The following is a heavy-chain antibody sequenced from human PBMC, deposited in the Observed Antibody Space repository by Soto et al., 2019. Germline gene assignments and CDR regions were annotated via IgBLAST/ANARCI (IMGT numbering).Heavy chain of an antibody. J-gene: IGHJ4*01. CDR2: ISSSGGTI. CDR1: GFTFSSYE. D-gene: IGHD3-10*01. CDR3: ARGLRGELSPGGIDQFDH. V-gene: IGHV3-48*03. Sequence: GGSLRLSCAASGFTFSSYEMNWVRQAPGKGLEWVSYISSSGGTIFYADSVKGRFTISRDNARNALSLQMNSLRAEDTAVYYCARGLRGELSPGGIDQFDHWCDGTLVTVSS.